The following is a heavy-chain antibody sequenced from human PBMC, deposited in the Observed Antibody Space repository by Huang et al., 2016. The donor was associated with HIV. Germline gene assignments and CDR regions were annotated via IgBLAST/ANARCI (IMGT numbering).Heavy chain of an antibody. CDR2: IYPGDSDT. CDR1: GYTFNGYW. D-gene: IGHD2-2*01. J-gene: IGHJ3*02. V-gene: IGHV5-51*01. Sequence: EVQLVQSGAVVKKPGESLKISCKGSGYTFNGYWIGWVRQMPGKCLEWMGIIYPGDSDTTYSPSFQGQVTIAADKSISTADLQWSGLKASDTAMYYCARQGVGDFVVEPTGLGAFDIWGQGTMVTVSS. CDR3: ARQGVGDFVVEPTGLGAFDI.